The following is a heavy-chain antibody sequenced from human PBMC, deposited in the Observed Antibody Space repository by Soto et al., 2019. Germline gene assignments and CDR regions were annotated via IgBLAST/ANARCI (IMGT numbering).Heavy chain of an antibody. CDR3: ARGPNAYYYYGMDV. CDR1: GGSFSGYY. J-gene: IGHJ6*02. CDR2: INHSGST. Sequence: PSETLSLTCAVYGGSFSGYYWSWIRQPPGKGLEWIGEINHSGSTNYNPSLKSRVTISVDTSKNQFSLKLSSVTAADTAAYYCARGPNAYYYYGMDVWGQGTTVTVSS. V-gene: IGHV4-34*01.